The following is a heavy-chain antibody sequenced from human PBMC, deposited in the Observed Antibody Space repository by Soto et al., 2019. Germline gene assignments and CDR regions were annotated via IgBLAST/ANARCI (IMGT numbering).Heavy chain of an antibody. CDR2: ISGSGGST. J-gene: IGHJ6*03. CDR1: GFTFSSYA. D-gene: IGHD5-18*01. CDR3: AKGHTAMDSLDYYYYYMDV. V-gene: IGHV3-23*01. Sequence: GGSLRLSCAASGFTFSSYAMSWVRQAPGKGLEWVSAISGSGGSTYYADSVKGRFTISRDNSKNTLYLQMNSLRAEGTAVYYCAKGHTAMDSLDYYYYYMDVWGKGTTVTVSS.